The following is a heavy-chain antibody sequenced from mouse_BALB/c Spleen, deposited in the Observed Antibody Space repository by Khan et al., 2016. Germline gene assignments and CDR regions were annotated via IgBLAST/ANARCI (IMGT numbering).Heavy chain of an antibody. V-gene: IGHV1-9*01. J-gene: IGHJ2*01. CDR2: ILPGSGST. CDR1: GYTFSSYW. CDR3: ARTDRRGYFDY. Sequence: QVQLQQSGAELMKPGASAKISCKATGYTFSSYWIEWVKQRPGHGLEWIGEILPGSGSTNYNEKFRGKATFTADTSSNTAYMQLSSLTSEDSAVHYCARTDRRGYFDYWGQGTTLTVSS.